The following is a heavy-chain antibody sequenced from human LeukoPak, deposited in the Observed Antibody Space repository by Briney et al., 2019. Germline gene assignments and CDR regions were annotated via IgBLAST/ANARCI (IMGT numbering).Heavy chain of an antibody. CDR3: ARAHSSGPIDY. CDR2: IYYSGST. CDR1: GGSLSSYY. V-gene: IGHV4-59*01. D-gene: IGHD6-19*01. J-gene: IGHJ4*02. Sequence: SETLSLTCTVSGGSLSSYYWSWIRQPPGKGLEWIGYIYYSGSTNYNPSLKSRVTISVDTSKNQFSLKLSSVTAADTAVYYCARAHSSGPIDYWGQGTLVTVSS.